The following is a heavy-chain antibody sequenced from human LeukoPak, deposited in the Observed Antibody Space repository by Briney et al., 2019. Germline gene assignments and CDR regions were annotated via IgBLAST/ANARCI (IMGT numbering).Heavy chain of an antibody. J-gene: IGHJ6*02. V-gene: IGHV1-2*02. CDR2: INPNSGGA. Sequence: ASVKVSCKDSGYTFTGYYMHWVRQAPGQGLEWMGWINPNSGGANYAQKFQGRVTMTRDTSISTAYMELSGLRSDGTAVYYCARRGSWYGSYYYGMDVWGQGTTVTVSS. CDR1: GYTFTGYY. CDR3: ARRGSWYGSYYYGMDV. D-gene: IGHD6-13*01.